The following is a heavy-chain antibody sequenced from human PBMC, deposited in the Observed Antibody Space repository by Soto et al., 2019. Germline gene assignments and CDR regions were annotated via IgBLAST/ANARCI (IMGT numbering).Heavy chain of an antibody. CDR3: ARLAGRITWHYYMDV. J-gene: IGHJ6*03. Sequence: SETLSLTCTVSGGSISSYYWSWIRQPPGKGLEWIGYIYYSGSTNYNPSLKSRVTISVDTSKNQFSLKASDTAMYYCARLAGRITWHYYMDVWGKGTTVTVSS. D-gene: IGHD5-12*01. V-gene: IGHV4-59*12. CDR1: GGSISSYY. CDR2: IYYSGST.